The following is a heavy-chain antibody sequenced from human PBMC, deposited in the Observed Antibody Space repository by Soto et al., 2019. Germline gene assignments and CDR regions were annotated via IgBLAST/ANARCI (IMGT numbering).Heavy chain of an antibody. CDR1: GFTFSNYA. Sequence: EVQLLESGGGLVQPGGSLRLSCAASGFTFSNYAMTWVRQAPGKGLEWVSVITGSGGGTYFVDSVKGRFTISRDNSKNTVYLQTNSLRAEDKAVYYCAKRPLTAAGFDYWGQGTLVTVSS. V-gene: IGHV3-23*01. CDR3: AKRPLTAAGFDY. J-gene: IGHJ4*02. D-gene: IGHD6-13*01. CDR2: ITGSGGGT.